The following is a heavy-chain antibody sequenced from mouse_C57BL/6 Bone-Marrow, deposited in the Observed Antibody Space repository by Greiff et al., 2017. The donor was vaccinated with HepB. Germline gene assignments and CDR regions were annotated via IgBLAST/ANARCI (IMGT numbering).Heavy chain of an antibody. V-gene: IGHV3-6*01. CDR2: ISYDGSN. J-gene: IGHJ2*01. Sequence: EVKVEESGPGLVKPSQSLSLTCSVTGYSITSGYYWNWIRQFPGNKLEWMGYISYDGSNNYNPSLKNRISITRDTSKNQFFLKLNSVTTEDTATYYCASTHYFDYWGQGTTRTVSS. CDR1: GYSITSGYY. CDR3: ASTHYFDY.